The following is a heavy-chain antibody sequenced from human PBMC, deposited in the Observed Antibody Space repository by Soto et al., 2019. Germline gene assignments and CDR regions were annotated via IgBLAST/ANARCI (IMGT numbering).Heavy chain of an antibody. CDR1: GFTFSSDW. Sequence: EVQLVESGGGLVQPGGSLRLSCAASGFTFSSDWMHWVRQAPGKGLVWVSRINTDGSGTTYADSVKGRFTISRDNAKNRVYLQMNSRRAEDTAGYYGGRDRPGRQNSCGHWGQGNMVTVSS. CDR3: GRDRPGRQNSCGH. J-gene: IGHJ1*01. D-gene: IGHD1-7*01. CDR2: INTDGSGT. V-gene: IGHV3-74*01.